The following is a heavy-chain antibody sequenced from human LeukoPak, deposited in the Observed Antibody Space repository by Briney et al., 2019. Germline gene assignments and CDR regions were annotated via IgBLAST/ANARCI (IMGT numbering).Heavy chain of an antibody. CDR2: IHYTGTT. CDR3: ATSLVGSYDRPFDI. Sequence: PSETLSLTCIVSGGSINSYYWSWIRQPPGKGLEWVGDIHYTGTTKYNPSVKSRVTISIDTSKNKFSLELSSVTATDTAVYFCATSLVGSYDRPFDIWGQGTMVTVSS. CDR1: GGSINSYY. J-gene: IGHJ3*02. D-gene: IGHD1-26*01. V-gene: IGHV4-59*08.